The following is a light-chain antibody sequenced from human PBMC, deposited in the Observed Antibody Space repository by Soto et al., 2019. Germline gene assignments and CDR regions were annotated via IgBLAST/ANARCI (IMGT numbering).Light chain of an antibody. CDR3: QQANSFQFT. CDR1: QGIRSW. Sequence: DIQMTQSPSSVSASVGDRVTITCWASQGIRSWLAWYQQKPGKAPKLLIYAASSLQSGAPSRFSGSGSGTDFTLTISSLQPEDFATYYCQQANSFQFTFGPGTKVDIK. V-gene: IGKV1-12*01. CDR2: AAS. J-gene: IGKJ3*01.